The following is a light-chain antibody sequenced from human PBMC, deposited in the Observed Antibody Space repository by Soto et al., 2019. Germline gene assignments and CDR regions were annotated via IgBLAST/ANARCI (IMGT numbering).Light chain of an antibody. V-gene: IGLV1-40*01. Sequence: QSVLTQPPSVSGAPGQRVTISCTGSSSNIGAGYDVRWYQQLPGTAPKLLIYGNSNRPSGVPDRFSGSKSGTSASLAITGLQAEDEAYYYCQSYDSSLSAVVFGGGTKLTVL. CDR1: SSNIGAGYD. CDR2: GNS. CDR3: QSYDSSLSAVV. J-gene: IGLJ2*01.